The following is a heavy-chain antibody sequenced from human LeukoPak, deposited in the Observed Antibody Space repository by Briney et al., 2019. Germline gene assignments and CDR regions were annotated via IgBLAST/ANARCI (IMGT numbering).Heavy chain of an antibody. V-gene: IGHV3-23*01. D-gene: IGHD3-22*01. CDR3: AKEGYYASSGYY. CDR1: GFTFSSYA. J-gene: IGHJ4*02. CDR2: IRGTDGST. Sequence: PGGSLSLSCAASGFTFSSYAMRGVRQAPGRGLGWGSGIRGTDGSTYYADSVKGRFTISRDNSKSTLYLQMNRLRAEDTAVYYCAKEGYYASSGYYWGKGTLVTVSS.